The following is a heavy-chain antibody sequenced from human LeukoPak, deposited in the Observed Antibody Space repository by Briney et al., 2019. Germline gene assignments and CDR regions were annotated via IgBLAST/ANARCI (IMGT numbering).Heavy chain of an antibody. CDR2: IRSKAYGGTT. Sequence: GSLRLSCTASGFTFGDYAMSWFRQAPGKGLEWVGFIRSKAYGGTTEYAASVKGRFTISRDDSKSIAYLQMNSLKTEDTAVYYCTRIATYGGKLDHFDYWGQGTLVTVSS. D-gene: IGHD4-23*01. V-gene: IGHV3-49*03. CDR3: TRIATYGGKLDHFDY. CDR1: GFTFGDYA. J-gene: IGHJ4*02.